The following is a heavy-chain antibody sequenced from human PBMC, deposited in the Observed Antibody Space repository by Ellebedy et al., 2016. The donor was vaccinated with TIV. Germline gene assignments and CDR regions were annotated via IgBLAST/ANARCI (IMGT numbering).Heavy chain of an antibody. Sequence: ASVKVSCXASGYTFTGYYMHWVRQAPGQGLEWMGWINPNSGGTNYAQKFQGRVTMTRDTSISTAYMELSRLRSDDTAVYYCARCLELYPEREAFDIWGQGTMVTVSS. CDR3: ARCLELYPEREAFDI. CDR2: INPNSGGT. J-gene: IGHJ3*02. V-gene: IGHV1-2*02. CDR1: GYTFTGYY. D-gene: IGHD1-7*01.